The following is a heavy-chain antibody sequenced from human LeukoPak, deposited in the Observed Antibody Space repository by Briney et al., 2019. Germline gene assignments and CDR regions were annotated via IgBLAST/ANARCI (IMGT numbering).Heavy chain of an antibody. CDR1: GFTFSSYG. CDR2: ISYDGSNK. Sequence: PGGSLRLSCAASGFTFSSYGMHWVRQAPGKGLEWVAVISYDGSNKYYADSVKGRFTISRDNSKNTLYLQMNSLRAEDTAVYYCAKDFRLSGRTYYFDYWGQGTLVTVSS. D-gene: IGHD1-26*01. V-gene: IGHV3-30*18. J-gene: IGHJ4*02. CDR3: AKDFRLSGRTYYFDY.